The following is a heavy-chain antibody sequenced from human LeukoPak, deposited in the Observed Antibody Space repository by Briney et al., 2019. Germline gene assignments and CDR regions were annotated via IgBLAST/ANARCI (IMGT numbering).Heavy chain of an antibody. Sequence: ASVKVSCKASGYTFTSYGISWVRQAPGQGLKWMGWISAYNGNTNYAQKLQGRVTMTTDTSTSTAYMELRSLRSDDTAVYYCARLIYDILTGYSPGNAFDYWGQGTLVTVSS. D-gene: IGHD3-9*01. J-gene: IGHJ4*02. CDR1: GYTFTSYG. CDR3: ARLIYDILTGYSPGNAFDY. V-gene: IGHV1-18*01. CDR2: ISAYNGNT.